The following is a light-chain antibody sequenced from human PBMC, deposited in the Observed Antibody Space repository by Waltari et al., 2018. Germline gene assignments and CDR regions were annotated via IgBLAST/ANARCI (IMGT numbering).Light chain of an antibody. J-gene: IGLJ2*01. CDR1: SSHIGSNT. CDR2: SNN. CDR3: AAWDDSLNGVV. V-gene: IGLV1-44*01. Sequence: QSVLTQPPSASGTPGQRVTHSCSGSSSHIGSNTVNWYQQLPGTAPKLLIYSNNQRPSGVPDRFSGSKSGTSASLAISGLQSEDEADYYCAAWDDSLNGVVFGGGTKLTVL.